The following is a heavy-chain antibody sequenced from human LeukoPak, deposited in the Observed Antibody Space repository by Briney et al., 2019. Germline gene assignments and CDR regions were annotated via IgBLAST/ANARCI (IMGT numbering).Heavy chain of an antibody. J-gene: IGHJ4*02. CDR3: ARLGYCSGGTCYKSYFDY. CDR2: IYVGGSDT. D-gene: IGHD2-15*01. CDR1: GYTFPSYW. V-gene: IGHV5-51*01. Sequence: HGESLKISCKGSGYTFPSYWIAWVRQMPGKGLEWIGVIYVGGSDTRYSPSFQGQVTISADKSSSAAYLQWGSLKASDTAMYYCARLGYCSGGTCYKSYFDYWGQGTLVTVSS.